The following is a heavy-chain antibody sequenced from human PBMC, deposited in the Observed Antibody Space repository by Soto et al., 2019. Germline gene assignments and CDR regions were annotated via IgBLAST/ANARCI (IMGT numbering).Heavy chain of an antibody. V-gene: IGHV3-30-3*01. CDR1: GFIFSSYT. CDR3: ARAPSGSYPELDS. Sequence: GGSLRLSCAASGFIFSSYTMHWVRQAPGKGLEWVGVITYDGSNQYYADSVKGRFTISRDNSRNMLFLQMNSLRPDDTAVYYCARAPSGSYPELDSWGQGTL. CDR2: ITYDGSNQ. J-gene: IGHJ4*02. D-gene: IGHD1-26*01.